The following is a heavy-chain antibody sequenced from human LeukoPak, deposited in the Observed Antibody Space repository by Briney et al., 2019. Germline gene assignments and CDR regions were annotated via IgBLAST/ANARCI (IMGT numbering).Heavy chain of an antibody. J-gene: IGHJ4*02. CDR1: GFTFSSYA. CDR3: ASLRLGYCSGGSCYPYDY. V-gene: IGHV3-23*01. Sequence: PGGSLRLSCAASGFTFSSYAMSWVRQAPGKGLEWVSAISGSGGSTYYADSVKGRFTISRDNSKNTLYLQMNSLRAEDTAVYYCASLRLGYCSGGSCYPYDYWGQGTLVTASS. D-gene: IGHD2-15*01. CDR2: ISGSGGST.